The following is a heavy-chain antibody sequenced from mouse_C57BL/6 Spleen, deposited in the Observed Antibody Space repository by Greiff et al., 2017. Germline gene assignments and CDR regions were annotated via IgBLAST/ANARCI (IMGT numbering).Heavy chain of an antibody. CDR1: GYTFTSYW. J-gene: IGHJ3*01. CDR3: ARGYTKGFAD. Sequence: VQLQQPGAELVMPGASVKLSCKASGYTFTSYWMHWVKQRPGQGLEWIGEIDPSDSYTNYNQKFKGKSTLTVDKSSSTAYMQLSSLTPEDSAVYYCARGYTKGFADWGQGTLVTVSA. V-gene: IGHV1-69*01. D-gene: IGHD5-1-1*01. CDR2: IDPSDSYT.